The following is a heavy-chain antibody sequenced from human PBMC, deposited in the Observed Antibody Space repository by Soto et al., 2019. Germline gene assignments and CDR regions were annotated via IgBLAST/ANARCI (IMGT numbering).Heavy chain of an antibody. V-gene: IGHV4-30-4*01. D-gene: IGHD2-2*01. Sequence: QVQLQESGPGLVKPSQTLSLTCTVSGGSISSGDYYWNWIRQPPGKGLEWIGSIYYSGSPYYSPSLKSRGTISVGTSKNQFSLKLSSVTAADTAVYYCVRGDPGACSSTSSSDAFDLWGQGTMVAVSS. CDR3: VRGDPGACSSTSSSDAFDL. J-gene: IGHJ3*01. CDR2: IYYSGSP. CDR1: GGSISSGDYY.